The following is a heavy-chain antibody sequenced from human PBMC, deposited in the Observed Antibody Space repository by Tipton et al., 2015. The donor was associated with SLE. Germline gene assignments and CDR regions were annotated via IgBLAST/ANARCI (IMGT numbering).Heavy chain of an antibody. J-gene: IGHJ6*03. CDR3: ARDAPIFGAPPGGHMAV. CDR1: GGSISSYY. Sequence: TLSLTCTVSGGSISSYYWSWIRQPPGTGLEWIGYIYYSGSTNSNPSLKSRVPISVDTSKNQFSLKLSSVTAADTAVYYCARDAPIFGAPPGGHMAVWGKGPTVTISS. CDR2: IYYSGST. V-gene: IGHV4-59*01. D-gene: IGHD3-3*01.